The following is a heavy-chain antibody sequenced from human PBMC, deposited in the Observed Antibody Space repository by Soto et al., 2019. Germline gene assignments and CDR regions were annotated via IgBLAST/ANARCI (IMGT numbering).Heavy chain of an antibody. CDR2: VSGYTGNR. Sequence: QVQLVQSGAEVKKPGASVKVSCKASGYAFSTYGISWVRQAPGQGLEWMGWVSGYTGNRNYAQKFQDRVTMTTDTSKSTADMELRSLRSDDTAVYFCARGAAAVWFDPWGQGTLVTVSS. V-gene: IGHV1-18*01. CDR3: ARGAAAVWFDP. D-gene: IGHD6-13*01. J-gene: IGHJ5*02. CDR1: GYAFSTYG.